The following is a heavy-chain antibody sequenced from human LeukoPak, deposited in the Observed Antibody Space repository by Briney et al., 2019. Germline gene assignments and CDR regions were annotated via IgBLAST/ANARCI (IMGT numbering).Heavy chain of an antibody. D-gene: IGHD3-10*01. CDR1: GGSFSGYY. Sequence: SETLSLTCAVYGGSFSGYYWSWIRQPPGKGLEWIGEINHSGSTNYNPSLKSRVTISVDTSKNQFSLKLSSVTAPDTAVYYCATYYYGSGSYYRYDRSFDYWGQGTLVTVSS. CDR3: ATYYYGSGSYYRYDRSFDY. CDR2: INHSGST. J-gene: IGHJ4*02. V-gene: IGHV4-34*01.